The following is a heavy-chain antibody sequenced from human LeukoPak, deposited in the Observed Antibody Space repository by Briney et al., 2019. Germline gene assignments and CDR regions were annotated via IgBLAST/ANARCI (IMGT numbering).Heavy chain of an antibody. V-gene: IGHV4-59*01. CDR3: ARAAISYYYMDV. CDR2: IYYSGST. Sequence: SETLSPTCTVSGGSISSYYWSWIRQPPGKGLEWIGYIYYSGSTNYNPSLKSRVTISVDTSKNQFSLKLSSVTAADTAVYYCARAAISYYYMDVWGKGTTVTISS. D-gene: IGHD2-2*01. J-gene: IGHJ6*03. CDR1: GGSISSYY.